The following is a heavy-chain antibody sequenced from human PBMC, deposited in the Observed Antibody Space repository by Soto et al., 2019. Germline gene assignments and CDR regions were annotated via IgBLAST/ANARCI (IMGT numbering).Heavy chain of an antibody. CDR3: ARERGGYCSGGSCYPNGDAFDI. CDR2: INPNSGGT. Sequence: QVQLVQSGAEVKKPGASVKVSCKASGYTFTGYYMHWVRQAPGQGLEWMGWINPNSGGTNYAQKFQGRVTMIRDTSISTAYMELSRLRSDDTAVYYCARERGGYCSGGSCYPNGDAFDIWGQGTMVTVSS. V-gene: IGHV1-2*02. D-gene: IGHD2-15*01. CDR1: GYTFTGYY. J-gene: IGHJ3*02.